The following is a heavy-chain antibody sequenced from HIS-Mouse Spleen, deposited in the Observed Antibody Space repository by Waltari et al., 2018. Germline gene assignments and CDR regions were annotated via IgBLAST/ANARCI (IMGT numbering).Heavy chain of an antibody. D-gene: IGHD4-17*01. CDR3: AYGDYFDY. J-gene: IGHJ4*02. CDR1: GGYISSSSYY. V-gene: IGHV4-39*01. Sequence: QLQLQEAGPGLVKPSETLSLTCTVPGGYISSSSYYWGGIRQPPGKGLEWIGSIYYSGSTYYNPSLKSRVTISVDTSKNQFSLKLSSVTAADTAVYYCAYGDYFDYWGQGTLVTVSS. CDR2: IYYSGST.